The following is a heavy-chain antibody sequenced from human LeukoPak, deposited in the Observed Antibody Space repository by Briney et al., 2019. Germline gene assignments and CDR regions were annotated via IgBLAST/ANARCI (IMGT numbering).Heavy chain of an antibody. D-gene: IGHD3-22*01. V-gene: IGHV3-11*01. CDR2: ISSSDSTI. J-gene: IGHJ4*02. CDR1: GFTFSEYY. Sequence: GGSLRLSCAASGFTFSEYYMSWIRQAPGKGLEWVAYISSSDSTIYYADSVKGRFTISRDNAKRSLYLQMNSLRVEDTAVYYCARELAMIVVVGTFDYWGQGTRVTVSS. CDR3: ARELAMIVVVGTFDY.